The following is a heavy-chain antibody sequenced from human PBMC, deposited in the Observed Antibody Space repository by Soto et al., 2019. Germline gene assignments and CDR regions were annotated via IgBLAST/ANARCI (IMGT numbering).Heavy chain of an antibody. J-gene: IGHJ6*03. D-gene: IGHD3-3*01. V-gene: IGHV3-11*01. CDR3: AREPYYDFWSGYQRGYYYYMDV. CDR1: GFTFSDYY. CDR2: ISSSGSTI. Sequence: QVQLVESGGGLVKPGGSLRLSCAASGFTFSDYYMSWIRQAPGKGLEWVSYISSSGSTIYYADSVKGRFTISRDNDKNSLYLQMNSLRAEDTAVYYCAREPYYDFWSGYQRGYYYYMDVWGKGTTVTVSS.